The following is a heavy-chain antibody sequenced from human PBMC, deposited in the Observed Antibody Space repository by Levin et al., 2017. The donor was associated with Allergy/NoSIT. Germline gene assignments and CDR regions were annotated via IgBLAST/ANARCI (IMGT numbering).Heavy chain of an antibody. V-gene: IGHV3-48*01. J-gene: IGHJ6*02. CDR3: ATVSKSYYYYGMDG. CDR1: GFTFSSYS. CDR2: ISSSSSTI. Sequence: GESLKISCAASGFTFSSYSMNWVRQAPGKGLEWVSYISSSSSTIYYADSVKGRFTISRDNAKNSLYLQMNSLRAEDTAVYYCATVSKSYYYYGMDGWGQGTTVTVSS.